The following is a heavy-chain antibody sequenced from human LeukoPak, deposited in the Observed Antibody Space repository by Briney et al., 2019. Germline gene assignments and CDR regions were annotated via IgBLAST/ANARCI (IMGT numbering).Heavy chain of an antibody. V-gene: IGHV3-21*01. Sequence: GGSLRLSCAASGFTFSSYEMNWVRQAPGKGLEWVSSISSSSTNIYYAESVRGRFTISRDNAKNSLYLQMNSLRAEDTAVYYCARVRFCSGGTCLYYFDYWGQGTLVTVSS. CDR1: GFTFSSYE. D-gene: IGHD2-15*01. CDR3: ARVRFCSGGTCLYYFDY. CDR2: ISSSSTNI. J-gene: IGHJ4*02.